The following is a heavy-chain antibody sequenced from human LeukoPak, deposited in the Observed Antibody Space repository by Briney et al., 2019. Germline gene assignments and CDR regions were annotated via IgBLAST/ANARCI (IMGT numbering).Heavy chain of an antibody. Sequence: PGGSLRLSCEASGFIFSSYEMNWVRQAPGKGLEWVSYIDSSGSTVYYADSVKGRFTISRDNAKNSLYLQMNSLRAEDTAVYYCARATFLRYCSGDNCYFDYWGQGTLVTVSS. V-gene: IGHV3-48*03. CDR2: IDSSGSTV. D-gene: IGHD2-15*01. CDR3: ARATFLRYCSGDNCYFDY. CDR1: GFIFSSYE. J-gene: IGHJ4*02.